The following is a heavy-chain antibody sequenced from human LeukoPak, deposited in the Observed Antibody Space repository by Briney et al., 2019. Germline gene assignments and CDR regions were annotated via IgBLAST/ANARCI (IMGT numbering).Heavy chain of an antibody. CDR2: IYTSGST. V-gene: IGHV4-4*07. Sequence: PSETLSLTCTVSGGSISSYHWGWIRQPAGKGLEWIGRIYTSGSTNYNPSLKSRVTMSVDTSKNQFSLKLSSVTAADTAVYYCARDVVEVYYYYGMDVWGQGTTVTVSS. J-gene: IGHJ6*02. CDR1: GGSISSYH. CDR3: ARDVVEVYYYYGMDV.